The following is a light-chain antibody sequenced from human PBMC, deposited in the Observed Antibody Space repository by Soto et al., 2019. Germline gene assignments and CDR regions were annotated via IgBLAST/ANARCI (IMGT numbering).Light chain of an antibody. CDR3: CSYAGSFIFV. Sequence: QSALTQPRSVSGSPGKSVTISCTGTSSDIGNYNYVSWYQQYPGKAPKLIIYDVSKRPSGIPDRFFGSKFGNTASLTISGLQAEDEADYYCCSYAGSFIFVFGTGTKVT. V-gene: IGLV2-11*01. J-gene: IGLJ1*01. CDR2: DVS. CDR1: SSDIGNYNY.